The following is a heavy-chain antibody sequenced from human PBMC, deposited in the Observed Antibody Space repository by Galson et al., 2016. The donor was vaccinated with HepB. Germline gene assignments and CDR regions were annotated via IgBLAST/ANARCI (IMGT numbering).Heavy chain of an antibody. CDR3: ARVSTEVEMEGTENNWFDA. V-gene: IGHV4-59*01. Sequence: SETLSLTCTVSGASISSYYWSWIRQPPGKGLEWIGYIYYSGSTNYNPSLKGRVTISVDVSKKQFSLKVTSVTAADTAVYYCARVSTEVEMEGTENNWFDAWGQGTLVTVSS. J-gene: IGHJ5*02. CDR2: IYYSGST. D-gene: IGHD5-24*01. CDR1: GASISSYY.